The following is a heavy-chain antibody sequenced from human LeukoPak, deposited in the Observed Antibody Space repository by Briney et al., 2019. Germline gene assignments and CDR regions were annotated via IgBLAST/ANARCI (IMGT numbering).Heavy chain of an antibody. Sequence: GESLRLSCAASGFTFSSYGMHWVRQAAGKGLEWVSVIYSGGSTYYADSVKGRFTISRDNSKNTLYRQMNNLRVENTAVYYCARYHTALNYWGQGTLVTASS. V-gene: IGHV3-NL1*01. CDR2: IYSGGST. D-gene: IGHD5-18*01. J-gene: IGHJ4*02. CDR1: GFTFSSYG. CDR3: ARYHTALNY.